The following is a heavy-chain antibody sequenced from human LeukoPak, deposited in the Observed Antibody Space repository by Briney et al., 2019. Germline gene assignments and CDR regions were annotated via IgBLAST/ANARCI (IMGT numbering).Heavy chain of an antibody. V-gene: IGHV3-23*01. CDR1: GFTFSSYG. Sequence: GGSLRLSCAASGFTFSSYGMSWVRQAPGKGLEWVSAISGTGSSTYYADSVKGRFTISRDNSKNTLYLQMNSLRAEDTAVYYCARGHSWYYYMDVWGKGTTVTVSS. D-gene: IGHD6-13*01. J-gene: IGHJ6*03. CDR3: ARGHSWYYYMDV. CDR2: ISGTGSST.